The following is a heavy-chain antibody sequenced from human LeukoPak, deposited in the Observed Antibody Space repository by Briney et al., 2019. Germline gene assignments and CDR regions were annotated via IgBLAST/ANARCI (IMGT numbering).Heavy chain of an antibody. V-gene: IGHV3-74*01. J-gene: IGHJ4*02. D-gene: IGHD1-1*01. CDR1: GFTFSSNW. Sequence: GGSLRLSCTASGFTFSSNWMYWVRQAPGKGLVWVSRISSDGSYTSYADSVKGRFTISRDNAKNTLYLQMNNLRPEDTAVYYCGRGFGTTWGQGTLVSVSS. CDR3: GRGFGTT. CDR2: ISSDGSYT.